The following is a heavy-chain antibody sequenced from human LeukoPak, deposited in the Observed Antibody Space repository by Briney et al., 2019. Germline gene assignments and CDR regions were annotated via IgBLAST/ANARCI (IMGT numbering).Heavy chain of an antibody. J-gene: IGHJ5*02. D-gene: IGHD4-23*01. CDR3: ARGSWAGYGGNPVEFDP. Sequence: PSQTLSLTCAVSGGSISSGGYSWSWIRQPPGKGLEWIGYIYHSGSTYYNPSLKSRVTISVDTSKNQFSLKLSSVTAADTAVYYCARGSWAGYGGNPVEFDPWGQGTLVTVSS. CDR1: GGSISSGGYS. V-gene: IGHV4-30-2*01. CDR2: IYHSGST.